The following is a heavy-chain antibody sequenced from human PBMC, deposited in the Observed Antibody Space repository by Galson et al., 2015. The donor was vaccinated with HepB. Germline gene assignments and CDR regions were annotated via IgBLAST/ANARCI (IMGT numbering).Heavy chain of an antibody. J-gene: IGHJ4*02. D-gene: IGHD4-17*01. Sequence: SLRLSCAASGFTFSSYWMHWVRQAPGKGLVWVSRINSDGSSTSYADSVKGRFTISRDNAKNTLYLQMNSLRAEDTAVYYCARYGHGDYYFDYWGQGTLVTVSS. CDR3: ARYGHGDYYFDY. CDR2: INSDGSST. V-gene: IGHV3-74*01. CDR1: GFTFSSYW.